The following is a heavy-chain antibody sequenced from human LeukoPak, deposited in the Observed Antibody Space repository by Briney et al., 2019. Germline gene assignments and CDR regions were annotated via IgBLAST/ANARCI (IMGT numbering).Heavy chain of an antibody. CDR3: ARHGRNSGAPNY. Sequence: SETLSLTCTVSGGSISSYYWTWIRQPAGKGLEWIGRIYTTGTTNYNPSLNSRVTMSVDTSKNQFSLNLSSVTAADTAMYYCARHGRNSGAPNYWGQGTLVTVSS. J-gene: IGHJ4*02. V-gene: IGHV4-4*07. CDR1: GGSISSYY. CDR2: IYTTGTT. D-gene: IGHD6-19*01.